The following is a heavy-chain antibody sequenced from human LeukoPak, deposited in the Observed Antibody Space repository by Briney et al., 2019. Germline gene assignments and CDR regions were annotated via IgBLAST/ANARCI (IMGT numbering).Heavy chain of an antibody. CDR3: ARGSTPVSGYGLGSWFDP. J-gene: IGHJ5*02. D-gene: IGHD5-12*01. V-gene: IGHV4-34*01. Sequence: PSETLSLTCAVYGGSFSGYYWSWIRQPPGKGLEWIGEINHSGSTNYNPSLKSRVTISVGTSKNQFSLKLSSVTAADTAVYYCARGSTPVSGYGLGSWFDPWGQGTLVTVSS. CDR2: INHSGST. CDR1: GGSFSGYY.